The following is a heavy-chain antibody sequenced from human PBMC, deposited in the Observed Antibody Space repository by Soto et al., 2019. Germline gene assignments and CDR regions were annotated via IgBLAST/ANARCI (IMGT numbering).Heavy chain of an antibody. CDR3: AKRFTLFGEVKLSPDFDY. D-gene: IGHD3-3*01. CDR2: ISYSGTTT. J-gene: IGHJ4*02. CDR1: GFTFSSHA. Sequence: EVQLLESGGGLVQPEGSLRLSCAASGFTFSSHAMSWVRQAPGKGREWVSAISYSGTTTYYAESVKGRFTISRDNSKNTLYLQMNSLRVEDTAIYYCAKRFTLFGEVKLSPDFDYWGQGTLVNVSS. V-gene: IGHV3-23*01.